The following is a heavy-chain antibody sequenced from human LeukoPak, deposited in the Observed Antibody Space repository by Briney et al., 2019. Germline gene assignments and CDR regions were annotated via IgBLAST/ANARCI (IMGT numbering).Heavy chain of an antibody. CDR3: ARANWDDRRMFGP. CDR1: GYTFTNYY. J-gene: IGHJ5*02. D-gene: IGHD1-20*01. CDR2: INPNGGGT. V-gene: IGHV1-2*02. Sequence: GASVKVSCTTSGYTFTNYYIHWARQSPGQGLEWMGWINPNGGGTHYAQDFQGRVTMTRNTSISTAHLELSSLTYDDTALYFCARANWDDRRMFGPWREGSLVIVSS.